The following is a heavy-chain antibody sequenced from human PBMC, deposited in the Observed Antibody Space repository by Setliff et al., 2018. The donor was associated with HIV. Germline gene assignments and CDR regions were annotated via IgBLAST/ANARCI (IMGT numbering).Heavy chain of an antibody. CDR3: TRVMGATTGFHDY. V-gene: IGHV1-3*01. Sequence: ASVKVSCKASGYTFTSYAMRWVRQAPGQRLELMGWINAGNGNTKYSQNFQGRVTITKDTSASTVYMELSSLRSEDTALYYCTRVMGATTGFHDYWGQGTLVTVSS. J-gene: IGHJ4*02. CDR1: GYTFTSYA. CDR2: INAGNGNT. D-gene: IGHD1-26*01.